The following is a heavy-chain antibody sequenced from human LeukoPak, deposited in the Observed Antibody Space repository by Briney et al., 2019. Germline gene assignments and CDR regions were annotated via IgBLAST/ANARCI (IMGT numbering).Heavy chain of an antibody. CDR3: ARYSIAAAVA. D-gene: IGHD6-13*01. CDR1: SGSISSSSYY. V-gene: IGHV4-39*01. Sequence: PSETLSLTCTVSSGSISSSSYYWGWIRQPPGKGLEWIGSIYYSGSTYYNPSLESRVTISVDTSKNQFSLKLSSVTAADTAVYYCARYSIAAAVAWGQGTLVTVSS. CDR2: IYYSGST. J-gene: IGHJ4*02.